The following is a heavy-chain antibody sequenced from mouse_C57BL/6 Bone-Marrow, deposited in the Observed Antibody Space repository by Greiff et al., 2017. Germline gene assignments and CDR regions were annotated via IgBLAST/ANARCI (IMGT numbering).Heavy chain of an antibody. V-gene: IGHV1-47*01. Sequence: QVQLLQSGAELVKPGASVKMSCTASGFTFTTYPIAWMQQNHGKSLEWIANFHPYNDDTKYTDKFKGKVTLTVEKSSNTVYLELSRLTSDDSAVYYCARSSTFFYYFDYWGQGTTLTVSS. CDR2: FHPYNDDT. J-gene: IGHJ2*01. CDR1: GFTFTTYP. CDR3: ARSSTFFYYFDY. D-gene: IGHD5-1*01.